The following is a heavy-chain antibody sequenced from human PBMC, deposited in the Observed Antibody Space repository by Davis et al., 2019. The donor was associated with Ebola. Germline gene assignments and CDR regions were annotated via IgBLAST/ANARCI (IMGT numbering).Heavy chain of an antibody. J-gene: IGHJ4*02. V-gene: IGHV5-51*01. CDR3: ARRDFWSGYPDY. CDR1: GYSFTSYW. D-gene: IGHD3-3*01. Sequence: PGGSLRLSCKGSGYSFTSYWIGWVRQMPGKGLEWMGIIYPGDSDTRYSPSFQGQVTISADKSISTAYLQWSSLKASDTAMYYCARRDFWSGYPDYWGQGTLVTVSS. CDR2: IYPGDSDT.